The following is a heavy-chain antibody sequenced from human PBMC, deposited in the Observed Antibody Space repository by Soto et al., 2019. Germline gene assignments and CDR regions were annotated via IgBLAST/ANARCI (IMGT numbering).Heavy chain of an antibody. CDR2: INAGNGNT. D-gene: IGHD4-17*01. CDR3: ARVRLRLIAGFYFDY. V-gene: IGHV1-3*01. J-gene: IGHJ4*02. CDR1: GYTFTSYA. Sequence: ASVKVSCKASGYTFTSYAMHWVRQAPGQRLEWMGWINAGNGNTKYSQKFQGRVTITRDTSASTAYMELSSLRSEDTAVYYCARVRLRLIAGFYFDYWGQGTLVTVSS.